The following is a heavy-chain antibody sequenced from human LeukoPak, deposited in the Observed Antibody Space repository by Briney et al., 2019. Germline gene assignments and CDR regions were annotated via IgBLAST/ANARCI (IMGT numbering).Heavy chain of an antibody. D-gene: IGHD4-17*01. CDR3: ARIGWDYGDYGGIDY. J-gene: IGHJ4*02. Sequence: PSETLSLTCTVSGGSISSYYWSWIRQPPGKGLEWIGYIYYSGSTNYNPSLKSRVTISVDTSKNQFSLKLSSVTAADTAVYYCARIGWDYGDYGGIDYWGQGTLVTVSS. CDR2: IYYSGST. V-gene: IGHV4-59*08. CDR1: GGSISSYY.